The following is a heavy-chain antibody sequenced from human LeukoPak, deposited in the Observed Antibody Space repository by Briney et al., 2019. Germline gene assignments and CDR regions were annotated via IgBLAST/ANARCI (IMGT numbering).Heavy chain of an antibody. V-gene: IGHV4-39*07. J-gene: IGHJ5*02. D-gene: IGHD6-13*01. CDR2: MYYKGGS. CDR1: GDSIINSYF. CDR3: ARDPYSSSWKNWFDP. Sequence: SETLSLTCSVSGDSIINSYFWSWIRQPPGKGLEWIGSMYYKGGSYYNLSLKSRVTISVDTSKNHFSLKLNSVTAADTAVYYCARDPYSSSWKNWFDPWGQGILVTVSS.